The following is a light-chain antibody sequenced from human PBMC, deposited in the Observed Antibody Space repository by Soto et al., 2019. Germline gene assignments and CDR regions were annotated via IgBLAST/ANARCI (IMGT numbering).Light chain of an antibody. V-gene: IGKV3-15*01. Sequence: EIIVTQSPATLSVSPGERATLSCRASQSVNNNLAWYQQKPGQAPRLLIYGASTRATGIPARFGGSGYGTEFTLTISSLKSEDFAIYYCQQYNNWPLLTFGVGTKVEIK. CDR2: GAS. CDR3: QQYNNWPLLT. CDR1: QSVNNN. J-gene: IGKJ4*01.